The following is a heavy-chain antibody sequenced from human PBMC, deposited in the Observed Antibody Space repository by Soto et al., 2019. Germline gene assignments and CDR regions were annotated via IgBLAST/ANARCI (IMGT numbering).Heavy chain of an antibody. V-gene: IGHV1-18*01. CDR1: GYTFTSYG. Sequence: ASVKVSCKASGYTFTSYGISWVRQAPGQGLEWMGWISAYNGNTNYAQKLQGRVTMTTDTSTSTAYMELRSLRSDDTAVYYCARDGYIAPDYYYYYYMDVWGKGTTVTVSS. D-gene: IGHD6-13*01. CDR3: ARDGYIAPDYYYYYYMDV. CDR2: ISAYNGNT. J-gene: IGHJ6*03.